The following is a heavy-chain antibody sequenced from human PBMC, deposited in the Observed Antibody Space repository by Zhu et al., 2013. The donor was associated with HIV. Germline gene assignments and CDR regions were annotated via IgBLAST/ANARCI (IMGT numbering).Heavy chain of an antibody. D-gene: IGHD3-10*01. Sequence: VQLLESGGGVVQPGRSLRLSCAASGFTFSSYAMHWVRQAPGKGLEWVAVISYDGSNKYYADSVKGRFTISRDNSKNTLYLQMNSLRAEDTAVYYCARDSFAVRGVIAARWFDPWGQGTLVTVSS. V-gene: IGHV3-30-3*01. CDR3: ARDSFAVRGVIAARWFDP. J-gene: IGHJ5*02. CDR1: GFTFSSYA. CDR2: ISYDGSNK.